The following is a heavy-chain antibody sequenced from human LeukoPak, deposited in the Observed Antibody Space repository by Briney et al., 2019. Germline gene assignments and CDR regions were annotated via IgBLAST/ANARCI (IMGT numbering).Heavy chain of an antibody. J-gene: IGHJ6*03. CDR1: GFTFSDYY. V-gene: IGHV3-11*01. CDR2: ISSSGSTI. Sequence: GGSLRLSCAASGFTFSDYYMSWIRQAPGKGLEWVSYISSSGSTIYYADSVKGRFTISRDNAKNSLYLQMNSLRAEDTAVYYCARAGYSYGSSHYYYYYYYMDVWGKGTTVTISS. D-gene: IGHD5-18*01. CDR3: ARAGYSYGSSHYYYYYYYMDV.